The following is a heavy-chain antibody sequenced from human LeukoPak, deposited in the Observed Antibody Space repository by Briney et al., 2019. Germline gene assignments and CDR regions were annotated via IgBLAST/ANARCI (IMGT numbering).Heavy chain of an antibody. CDR3: ARAPQVGDYVWGTFDP. D-gene: IGHD3-16*01. J-gene: IGHJ5*02. CDR1: GGSITSGDYY. V-gene: IGHV4-30-4*01. CDR2: IYYSGST. Sequence: PSQTLSLTCTVSGGSITSGDYYWSWIRQPPEKGLEWIGYIYYSGSTYYNPSLKSRVTMSVDTPKNQFSLKLSSVTAADTAVYYCARAPQVGDYVWGTFDPWGQGTLVTVSS.